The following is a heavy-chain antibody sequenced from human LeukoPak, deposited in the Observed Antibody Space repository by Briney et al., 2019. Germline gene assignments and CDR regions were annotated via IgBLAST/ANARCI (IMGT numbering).Heavy chain of an antibody. CDR3: AMESMVRGVIDY. CDR2: IYYSGST. D-gene: IGHD3-10*01. Sequence: SSETLSLTCTVSGYSISSSYYWSWIRQPPGKGLEWIGYIYYSGSTNYNPSLKSRVTISVDTSKNQFSLKLSSVTAADTAVYYCAMESMVRGVIDYWGQGTLVTVSS. J-gene: IGHJ4*02. CDR1: GYSISSSYY. V-gene: IGHV4-61*01.